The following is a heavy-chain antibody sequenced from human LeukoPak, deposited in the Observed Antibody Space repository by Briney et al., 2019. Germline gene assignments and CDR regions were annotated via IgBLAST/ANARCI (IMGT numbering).Heavy chain of an antibody. CDR1: GGSFSDYL. D-gene: IGHD6-6*01. CDR2: ITNTGHN. J-gene: IGHJ3*02. Sequence: SETLSLTCAVDGGSFSDYLWNWIRQPPGKGLEWIGEITNTGHNNYNPSFKSRLNISVDMSKNQFSLILTSVTAADTAVYYCARRPAFDIWGQGTTVIVSS. CDR3: ARRPAFDI. V-gene: IGHV4-34*01.